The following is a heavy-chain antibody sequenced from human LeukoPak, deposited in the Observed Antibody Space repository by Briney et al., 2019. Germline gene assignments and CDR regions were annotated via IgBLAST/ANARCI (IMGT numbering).Heavy chain of an antibody. CDR3: ARSMVRGHYYGMDV. D-gene: IGHD3-10*01. CDR2: IYHSGST. V-gene: IGHV4-30-2*01. Sequence: SETLSLTCAVYGGSFSGYYWSWIRQPPGKGLEWIGYIYHSGSTYYNPSLKSRVTISVDRSKNQFSLKLSSVTAADTAVYYCARSMVRGHYYGMDVWGKGTTVTVSS. CDR1: GGSFSGYY. J-gene: IGHJ6*04.